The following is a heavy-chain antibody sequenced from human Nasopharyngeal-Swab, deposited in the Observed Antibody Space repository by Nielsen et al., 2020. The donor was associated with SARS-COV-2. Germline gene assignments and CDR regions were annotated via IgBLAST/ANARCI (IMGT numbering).Heavy chain of an antibody. CDR1: GGTFSSYA. D-gene: IGHD3-10*01. Sequence: SVKVSCKASGGTFSSYAISWVRQAPGQGLEWMGGIIPIFGTANYAQKFQGRVTITADESTSTAYMELSSLRSEDTAVCYCARIMVRGVIISGYYYGMDVWGQGTTVTVSS. CDR2: IIPIFGTA. J-gene: IGHJ6*02. CDR3: ARIMVRGVIISGYYYGMDV. V-gene: IGHV1-69*13.